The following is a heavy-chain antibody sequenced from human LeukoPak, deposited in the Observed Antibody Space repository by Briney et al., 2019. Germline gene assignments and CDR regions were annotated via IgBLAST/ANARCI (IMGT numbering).Heavy chain of an antibody. J-gene: IGHJ6*03. Sequence: GGSLRLSCAASGFTFSNYAMSWVRQAPGKGLEWVSAVSGTGTTTFYADSVKGRFTFSRDNSKNTLYLQMNSLGAEDTAVYYCAKNLRLENNYYYYMDVWGKGTTVTVSS. CDR2: VSGTGTTT. D-gene: IGHD2/OR15-2a*01. CDR1: GFTFSNYA. V-gene: IGHV3-23*01. CDR3: AKNLRLENNYYYYMDV.